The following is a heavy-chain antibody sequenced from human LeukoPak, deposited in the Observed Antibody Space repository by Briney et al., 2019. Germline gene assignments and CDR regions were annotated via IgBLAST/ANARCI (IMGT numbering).Heavy chain of an antibody. CDR2: IYYSGST. CDR1: GGSISSSSYY. V-gene: IGHV4-39*01. J-gene: IGHJ4*02. D-gene: IGHD3-10*01. Sequence: SETLSLTCTVSGGSISSSSYYWGWIRQPPGKGLEWIGSIYYSGSTYYSPSLKSRVTISVDTSKNQFSLKLSSVTAADTAVYYCARRAVRGNFDYWGQGTLVTVSS. CDR3: ARRAVRGNFDY.